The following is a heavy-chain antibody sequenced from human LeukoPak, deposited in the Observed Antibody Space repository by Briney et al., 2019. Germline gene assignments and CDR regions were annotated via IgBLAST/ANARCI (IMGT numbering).Heavy chain of an antibody. D-gene: IGHD5-24*01. CDR2: ISGSGGST. CDR1: GFTFSSYA. CDR3: ARDRRDGGYNPGDPRGFAN. V-gene: IGHV3-23*01. J-gene: IGHJ4*02. Sequence: PGGSLRLSCAASGFTFSSYAMSWVRQAPGKGLEWVSAISGSGGSTYYADSLKGRFTISRDNAKNSLHLQMNSLRAEDTAVYCARDRRDGGYNPGDPRGFANWGQGTLVTVSS.